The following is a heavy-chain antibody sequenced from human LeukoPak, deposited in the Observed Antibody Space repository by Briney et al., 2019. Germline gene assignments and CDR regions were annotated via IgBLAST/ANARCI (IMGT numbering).Heavy chain of an antibody. CDR3: ARDRYERSYYGKPYYFDY. CDR2: ISAYNGNT. D-gene: IGHD1-26*01. V-gene: IGHV1-18*01. CDR1: GYTFTSYG. J-gene: IGHJ4*02. Sequence: GASVTASCKASGYTFTSYGISWVRQAPGQGLEWMGWISAYNGNTNYAQKLQGRVTMTTDTSTSTAYMELRSLRSDDTAVYYCARDRYERSYYGKPYYFDYWGQGTLVTASS.